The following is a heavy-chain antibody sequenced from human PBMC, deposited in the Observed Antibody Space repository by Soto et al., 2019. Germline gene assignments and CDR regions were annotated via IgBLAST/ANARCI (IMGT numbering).Heavy chain of an antibody. V-gene: IGHV1-69*06. CDR1: EDTFRNYA. Sequence: QVELVQSGAEVKKPGSSVKVSCQASEDTFRNYAISWVRQAPGQGLEWMGGIIPIFGTANYAQKFQGRVTITADTSANTVYLELSSLRSEDTAVYYCARGHEVIIGAMDVWGQGTTVTVSS. CDR3: ARGHEVIIGAMDV. J-gene: IGHJ6*02. D-gene: IGHD3-10*01. CDR2: IIPIFGTA.